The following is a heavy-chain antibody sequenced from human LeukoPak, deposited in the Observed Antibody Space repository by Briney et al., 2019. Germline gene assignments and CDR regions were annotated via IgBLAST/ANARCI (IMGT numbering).Heavy chain of an antibody. CDR2: INHSGST. CDR1: GGSFSGYY. D-gene: IGHD3-22*01. CDR3: ARGFTYYYDSSGYRPFDY. J-gene: IGHJ4*02. Sequence: SETLSLTCAVYGGSFSGYYWSWIRQPPGKGLEWIGDINHSGSTNYNPSLKSRVTISVDTSKNQFSLKLSSVTAADTAVYYCARGFTYYYDSSGYRPFDYWGQGTLVTVSS. V-gene: IGHV4-34*01.